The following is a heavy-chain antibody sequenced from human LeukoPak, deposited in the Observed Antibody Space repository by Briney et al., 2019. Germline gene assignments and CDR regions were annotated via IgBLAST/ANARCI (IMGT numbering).Heavy chain of an antibody. D-gene: IGHD2-15*01. Sequence: ASVKISCKASGYTLTDYYMHWVRQALGKGLEWMGRADPEDGEAIYAAKFQGRVTITADTSIDTVYMELSSLRSEDTAVYYCVTPTREKTVAAVYLSWGQGTQATVSS. CDR3: VTPTREKTVAAVYLS. CDR2: ADPEDGEA. CDR1: GYTLTDYY. J-gene: IGHJ5*02. V-gene: IGHV1-69-2*01.